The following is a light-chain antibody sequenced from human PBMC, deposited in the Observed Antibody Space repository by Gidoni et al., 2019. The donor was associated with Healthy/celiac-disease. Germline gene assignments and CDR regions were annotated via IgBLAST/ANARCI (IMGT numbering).Light chain of an antibody. Sequence: QSVLTQPPSVSGAPGQSGTISCTGSSSTHVAGYDVSWYQQLPGTAPKLLVYGNSNRPSGVPDRFSGSKSGTSASLAITGLQAEDEADYYCQSYDSSLSGLDVVFGGGTKLTVL. J-gene: IGLJ2*01. V-gene: IGLV1-40*01. CDR3: QSYDSSLSGLDVV. CDR2: GNS. CDR1: SSTHVAGYD.